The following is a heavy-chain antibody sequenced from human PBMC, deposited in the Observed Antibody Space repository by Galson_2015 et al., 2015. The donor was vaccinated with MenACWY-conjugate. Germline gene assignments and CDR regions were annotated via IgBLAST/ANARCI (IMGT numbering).Heavy chain of an antibody. D-gene: IGHD6-19*01. Sequence: SLRLSCAASGFTFSTYGMHWVRQAPGKGLEWLSIISFDGSKKYHGDSVKGRFTISRDNSKNTLFLQLNSLTPDDTAVYYCAKGHIAMVGRYFHHWGQGTLVTVSS. V-gene: IGHV3-30*18. J-gene: IGHJ1*01. CDR1: GFTFSTYG. CDR3: AKGHIAMVGRYFHH. CDR2: ISFDGSKK.